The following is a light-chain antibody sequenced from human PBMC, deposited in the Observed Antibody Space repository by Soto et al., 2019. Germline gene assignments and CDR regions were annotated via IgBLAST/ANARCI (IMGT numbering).Light chain of an antibody. J-gene: IGLJ2*01. Sequence: QSVLTQPASVSGSPGQSITISCTGTSSDVGGYNYVSWYQHHPGKAPKVMIYEVSNRPSGISNRFSGSKAGNTASLTISGLQAEDEADYYCSSYTSSSTLVFGGGTKVIVL. CDR2: EVS. CDR1: SSDVGGYNY. V-gene: IGLV2-14*01. CDR3: SSYTSSSTLV.